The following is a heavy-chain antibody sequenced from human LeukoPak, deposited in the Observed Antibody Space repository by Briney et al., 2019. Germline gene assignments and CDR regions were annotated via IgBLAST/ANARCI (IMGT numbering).Heavy chain of an antibody. CDR2: ISSSSDFI. V-gene: IGHV3-21*01. CDR3: ARDGVGAFDI. D-gene: IGHD3-10*01. J-gene: IGHJ3*02. CDR1: GFTSNSYS. Sequence: GGSLRLSCAASGFTSNSYSMNWVRQAPGKGLEWVSSISSSSDFIFYADSVKGRFTISRDNAKNSLYLQMNSLRAEDAAVYYCARDGVGAFDIWGQGTMVTVSS.